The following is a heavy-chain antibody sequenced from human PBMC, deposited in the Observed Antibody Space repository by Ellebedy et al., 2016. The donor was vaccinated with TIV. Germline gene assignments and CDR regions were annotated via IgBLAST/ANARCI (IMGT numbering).Heavy chain of an antibody. V-gene: IGHV1-46*01. D-gene: IGHD4-17*01. Sequence: AASVKVSCKASGGTFSSYAISWVRQAPGQGLEWMGIINPSGGSTSYAQKFQGRVTMTRDTSTSTVYMELSSLRSEDTAVYYCASHDYGDNWFDPWGQGTLVTVSS. J-gene: IGHJ5*02. CDR3: ASHDYGDNWFDP. CDR2: INPSGGST. CDR1: GGTFSSYA.